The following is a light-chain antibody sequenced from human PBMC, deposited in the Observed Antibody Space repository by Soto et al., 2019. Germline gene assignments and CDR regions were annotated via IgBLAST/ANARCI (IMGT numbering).Light chain of an antibody. CDR3: QQYHNWPPQYT. Sequence: EIVLTQFPATLSAFPGERATLSCSASLFVASNVAWYQQKPGQAPRLLIYGASVRATGVPARFSGSGSGTECALTISSLQSEDFAVYVCQQYHNWPPQYTFAQGTKVEIK. J-gene: IGKJ2*01. CDR1: LFVASN. CDR2: GAS. V-gene: IGKV3-15*01.